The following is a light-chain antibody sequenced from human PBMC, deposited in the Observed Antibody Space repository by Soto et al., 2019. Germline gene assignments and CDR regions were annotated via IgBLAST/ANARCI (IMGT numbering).Light chain of an antibody. Sequence: DVQRTQTPATLSASVGDDVTITCRASQTISRWLFWYQQKPGRAPKLLIYDASTLESGVPSRFSGSGSETEFTLTISRLQPDDFATYFCHSRAFGQGTRLEFK. V-gene: IGKV1-5*01. CDR2: DAS. CDR3: HSRA. J-gene: IGKJ5*01. CDR1: QTISRW.